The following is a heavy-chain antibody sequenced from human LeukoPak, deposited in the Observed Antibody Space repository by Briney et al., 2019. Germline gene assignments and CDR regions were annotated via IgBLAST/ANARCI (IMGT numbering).Heavy chain of an antibody. CDR2: ISYDGSNK. J-gene: IGHJ4*02. D-gene: IGHD5-12*01. Sequence: GRSLRLSCAASGFTFSSYAMHWVRQAPGKGLEWVAVISYDGSNKYYADSVKGRFTISRDNSKNTLYLQMNSPRAEDTAVYYCARDLGMVATETFDYWGQGTLVTVSS. CDR1: GFTFSSYA. CDR3: ARDLGMVATETFDY. V-gene: IGHV3-30-3*01.